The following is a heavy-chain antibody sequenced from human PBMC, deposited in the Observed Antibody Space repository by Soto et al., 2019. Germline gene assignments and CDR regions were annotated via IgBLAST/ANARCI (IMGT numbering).Heavy chain of an antibody. CDR2: IYHSGNT. CDR3: ARDSTGSSEGWLDP. Sequence: PSETLSLTCAVSGDSISSGSYSWSWIRQPPGRGLEWIGYIYHSGNTYCNPSLKTRVTMSVDRSKNHFSLRLSSVTAADTAVYYCARDSTGSSEGWLDPWGQGTLVTVSS. CDR1: GDSISSGSYS. D-gene: IGHD6-13*01. V-gene: IGHV4-30-2*01. J-gene: IGHJ5*02.